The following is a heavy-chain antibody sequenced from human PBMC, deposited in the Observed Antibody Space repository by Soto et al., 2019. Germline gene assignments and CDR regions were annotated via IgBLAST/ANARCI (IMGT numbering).Heavy chain of an antibody. J-gene: IGHJ4*01. CDR2: ISGTGGTT. CDR1: GFTFTSYA. CDR3: AKFPEYSAYDGSYFDY. D-gene: IGHD5-12*01. V-gene: IGHV3-23*01. Sequence: QPVGSLRLSCAASGFTFTSYAMSWVRQAPAKGLEWVSVISGTGGTTYHAGSVKGRFTISRDNSKNTLYLQMNSLRGEDTAVYYCAKFPEYSAYDGSYFDYWGHGTLVTVSS.